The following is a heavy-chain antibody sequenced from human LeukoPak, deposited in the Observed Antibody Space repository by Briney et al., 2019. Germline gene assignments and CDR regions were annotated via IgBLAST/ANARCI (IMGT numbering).Heavy chain of an antibody. J-gene: IGHJ3*02. CDR1: GGSISSYY. D-gene: IGHD2-2*01. CDR2: IYTSGST. CDR3: ARLPGSGYCSSSSCYALGAFDI. V-gene: IGHV4-4*07. Sequence: SETLSLTCTVSGGSISSYYWGWIRQPAGKGLEWIGRIYTSGSTNYNPSLKSRVTISVDTSKNQFSLRLSSATAADTAVYYCARLPGSGYCSSSSCYALGAFDIWGRGTMVTVSS.